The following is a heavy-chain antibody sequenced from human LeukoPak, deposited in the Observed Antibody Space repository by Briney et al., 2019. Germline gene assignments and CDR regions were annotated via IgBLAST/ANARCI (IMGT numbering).Heavy chain of an antibody. D-gene: IGHD5-18*01. J-gene: IGHJ4*02. CDR3: ANLLDTGDFDY. V-gene: IGHV3-30*18. CDR1: GFTFSSYG. Sequence: GGSPRLSCAASGFTFSSYGMHWVRQAPGKGLEWVAVISYDGSNKYYADSVKGRFTISRDNSKNTLYLQMNSLRAEDTAVYYCANLLDTGDFDYWGQGTLVTVSS. CDR2: ISYDGSNK.